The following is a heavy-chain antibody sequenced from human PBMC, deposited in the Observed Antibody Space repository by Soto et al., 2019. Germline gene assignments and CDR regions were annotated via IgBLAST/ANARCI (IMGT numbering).Heavy chain of an antibody. CDR1: GGSISSGDYY. V-gene: IGHV4-30-4*01. D-gene: IGHD3-10*01. CDR3: ARGPNRYGSGEPPFDY. Sequence: PSETLSLTCTVSGGSISSGDYYWSWIRQPPGKGLEWIGYIYYSGSTYYNPSLKSRVTISVDTSKNQFSLKLSSVTAADTAVYYCARGPNRYGSGEPPFDYWGQGTLVTVSS. CDR2: IYYSGST. J-gene: IGHJ4*02.